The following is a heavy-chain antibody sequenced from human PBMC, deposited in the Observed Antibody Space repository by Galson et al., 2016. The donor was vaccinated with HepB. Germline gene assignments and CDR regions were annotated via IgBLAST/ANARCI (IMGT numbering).Heavy chain of an antibody. CDR1: GFPFSTQS. V-gene: IGHV3-48*01. J-gene: IGHJ4*02. CDR3: ARGYRSNSFDF. Sequence: SLRLSCAATGFPFSTQSMDWVRQAPGRGLEWLSFISTDGSKVYYADSVRGRFTISRDNAKNSLTLQMDTLRVEDTAVYYCARGYRSNSFDFWGQGTLVSVSS. CDR2: ISTDGSKV. D-gene: IGHD1-26*01.